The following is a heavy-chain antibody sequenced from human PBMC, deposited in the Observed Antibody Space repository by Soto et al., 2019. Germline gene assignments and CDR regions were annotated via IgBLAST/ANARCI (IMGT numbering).Heavy chain of an antibody. D-gene: IGHD6-6*01. CDR3: AKDEYSSSSPWFDP. J-gene: IGHJ5*02. V-gene: IGHV3-23*01. CDR2: ISGSGGST. CDR1: GFTFSSYA. Sequence: GGSLRLSCAASGFTFSSYAMSWVRQAPGKGLELVSAISGSGGSTYYADSVKGRFTISRDNSKNTLYLQMNSLRAEDTAVYYCAKDEYSSSSPWFDPWGQGTLVTVYS.